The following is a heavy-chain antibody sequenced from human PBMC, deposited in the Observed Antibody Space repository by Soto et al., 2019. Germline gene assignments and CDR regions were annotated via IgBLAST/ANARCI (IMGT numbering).Heavy chain of an antibody. V-gene: IGHV4-31*03. CDR3: ARVRAVAGTYYYYYCMDV. J-gene: IGHJ6*02. CDR2: IYYSGST. CDR1: GGSISSGGYY. D-gene: IGHD6-19*01. Sequence: SQTLSLTCTVSGGSISSGGYYWSWIRQHPGKGLEWIGYIYYSGSTYYNPSLKSRVTISVDTSKNQFSLKLSSVTAADTAVYYCARVRAVAGTYYYYYCMDVWGQGTTVTVSS.